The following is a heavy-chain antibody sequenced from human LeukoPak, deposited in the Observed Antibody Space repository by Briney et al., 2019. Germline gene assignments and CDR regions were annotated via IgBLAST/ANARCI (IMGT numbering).Heavy chain of an antibody. CDR1: GFTFSKNG. CDR3: KKVGSSWGFGDY. D-gene: IGHD3-10*01. V-gene: IGHV3-23*01. CDR2: ISGNAGTT. Sequence: GGSLRLSCAASGFTFSKNGMTWVRQAPGKGLEWVSFISGNAGTTYYADSVKGRFTISRDNSRNTVYLQMNSRRAEDTAVYYCKKVGSSWGFGDYWGQGTLATVSS. J-gene: IGHJ4*02.